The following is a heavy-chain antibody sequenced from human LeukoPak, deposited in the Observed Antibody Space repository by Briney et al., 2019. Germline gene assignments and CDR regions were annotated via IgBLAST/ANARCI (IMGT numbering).Heavy chain of an antibody. D-gene: IGHD3-3*01. V-gene: IGHV3-20*04. CDR3: ARENYDFWTGYYTGGRWFDP. CDR2: LNWLGEDI. J-gene: IGHJ5*02. Sequence: GGSLRLSCAASGFTFYDYSMSWIRHAPGKGPEWVSRLNWLGEDIGYAESVKGRFTISRDNAKNSLFLQMDSLRVDDTAVYYCARENYDFWTGYYTGGRWFDPWGQGTLVTVSS. CDR1: GFTFYDYS.